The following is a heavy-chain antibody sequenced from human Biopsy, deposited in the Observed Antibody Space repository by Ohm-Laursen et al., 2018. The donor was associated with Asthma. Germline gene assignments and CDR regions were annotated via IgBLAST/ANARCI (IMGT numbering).Heavy chain of an antibody. Sequence: SVKASCTSLGGTFNTYVIGWVRQAPGQGLEWMGGINSVFGTTTYPQKFQDRATITADDSTSTVYMELSSLRSEDTAVYYCARKAGSCISRTCYSLDFWGQGTLVTVSS. V-gene: IGHV1-69*13. J-gene: IGHJ4*02. D-gene: IGHD2-2*01. CDR3: ARKAGSCISRTCYSLDF. CDR2: INSVFGTT. CDR1: GGTFNTYV.